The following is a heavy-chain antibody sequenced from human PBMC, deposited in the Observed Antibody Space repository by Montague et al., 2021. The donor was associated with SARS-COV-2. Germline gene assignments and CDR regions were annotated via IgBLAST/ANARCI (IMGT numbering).Heavy chain of an antibody. CDR1: GGSFSGYY. Sequence: SETLSLTCAVYGGSFSGYYWSWIRQPPEKGLEWIGEINQSGRTNNNPSLKSRVIISVDTSKNQFSLKLSSVTAADTAVYYCARRGSSVWGVTVCAELGYWGQGILVIVSS. V-gene: IGHV4-34*01. J-gene: IGHJ4*02. CDR2: INQSGRT. CDR3: ARRGSSVWGVTVCAELGY. D-gene: IGHD3-10*01.